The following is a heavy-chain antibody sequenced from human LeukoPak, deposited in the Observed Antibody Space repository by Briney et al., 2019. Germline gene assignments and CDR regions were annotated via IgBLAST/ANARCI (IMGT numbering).Heavy chain of an antibody. V-gene: IGHV3-7*04. D-gene: IGHD1-26*01. CDR2: IKEDGSEK. Sequence: GGSLRLSCAVSGFTFSSYWMTWGRQAPGKGLEWVASIKEDGSEKYYEDSVKGRFTISRDNAKNSLYLQMNSLRAEDTAVYYCARDHHPSYYLPDYWGRGTLVTVSS. CDR1: GFTFSSYW. J-gene: IGHJ4*02. CDR3: ARDHHPSYYLPDY.